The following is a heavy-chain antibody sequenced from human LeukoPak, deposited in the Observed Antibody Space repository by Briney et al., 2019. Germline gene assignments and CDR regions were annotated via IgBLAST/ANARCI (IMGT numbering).Heavy chain of an antibody. V-gene: IGHV3-21*01. J-gene: IGHJ3*02. Sequence: AGGSLRLSCAASGFTFSSYSMNWVRQAPGKGLEWISSISSSSSYIYYADSVKGRFTISRDNAKSSLYLQMNSLRAEDTAVYYCARGSRITGTSAFDIWGQGTMVTVSS. D-gene: IGHD1-7*01. CDR1: GFTFSSYS. CDR3: ARGSRITGTSAFDI. CDR2: ISSSSSYI.